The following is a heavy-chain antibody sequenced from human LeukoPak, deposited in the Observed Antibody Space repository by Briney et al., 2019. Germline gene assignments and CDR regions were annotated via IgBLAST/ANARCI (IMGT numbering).Heavy chain of an antibody. J-gene: IGHJ4*02. D-gene: IGHD5-24*01. CDR2: IRYDGRNK. CDR1: GFTFNNYG. CDR3: AKDQAGYNAGIFDY. V-gene: IGHV3-30*02. Sequence: PGGSLRLSCAASGFTFNNYGMHWVRQAPGKGLEWVAFIRYDGRNKYYADSVKGRFTISRDNSKNTLYLQMNSLRAEDTALYYCAKDQAGYNAGIFDYWGQGTLVTVSS.